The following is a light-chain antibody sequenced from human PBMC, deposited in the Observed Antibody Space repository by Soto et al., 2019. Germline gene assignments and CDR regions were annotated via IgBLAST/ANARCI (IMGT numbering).Light chain of an antibody. J-gene: IGKJ5*01. CDR2: DAS. CDR3: QQRLT. CDR1: QSVHSY. Sequence: EIVLTQSPATLSLSLGERATLSCRASQSVHSYLAWYQQKPGQAPRLLTYDASNRATGIPARFSGSGSGSDFFLTISSLEPEDFAVYYCQQRLTFGQGTRLEIK. V-gene: IGKV3-11*01.